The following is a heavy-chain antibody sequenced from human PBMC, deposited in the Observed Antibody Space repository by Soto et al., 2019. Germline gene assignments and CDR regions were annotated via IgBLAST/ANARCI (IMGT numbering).Heavy chain of an antibody. CDR3: ASGSNYVNWFDP. CDR2: IIPIFGTA. V-gene: IGHV1-69*13. Sequence: ASVKVSCKASGGTFSSYAISWVRQAPGQGLEWMGGIIPIFGTANYAQKFQGRVTITADESTSTAYMELSSLRSEDTAVYYCASGSNYVNWFDPWGQGTLVTVSS. CDR1: GGTFSSYA. D-gene: IGHD4-4*01. J-gene: IGHJ5*02.